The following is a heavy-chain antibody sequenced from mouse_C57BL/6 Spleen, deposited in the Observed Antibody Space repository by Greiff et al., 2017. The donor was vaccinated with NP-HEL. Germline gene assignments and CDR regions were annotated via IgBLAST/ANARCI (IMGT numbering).Heavy chain of an antibody. CDR1: GFTFSDYG. Sequence: EVQRVESGGGLVQPGGSLKLSCAASGFTFSDYGMAWVRQAPRKGPEWVAFISNLAYSIYYADTVTGRFTISRENAKNTLYLEMSSLRSEDTAMYYCARHDDYRYFDVWGTGTTVTVSS. CDR2: ISNLAYSI. CDR3: ARHDDYRYFDV. J-gene: IGHJ1*03. D-gene: IGHD2-3*01. V-gene: IGHV5-15*01.